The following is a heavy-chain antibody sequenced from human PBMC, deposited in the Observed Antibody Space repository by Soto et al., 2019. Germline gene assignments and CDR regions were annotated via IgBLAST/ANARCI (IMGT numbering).Heavy chain of an antibody. J-gene: IGHJ5*02. CDR1: GGTFSSYT. V-gene: IGHV1-69*08. CDR2: IIPILGIA. Sequence: QVQLVQSGAEVKKPGSSVKVSCKASGGTFSSYTISWVRQAPGQGLEWMGRIIPILGIANYAQKFQGRVTITADKSTSTAYMEQSSLRSEETAVYYCAREITWTAAGLSWFDPWGQGTLVTVS. CDR3: AREITWTAAGLSWFDP. D-gene: IGHD6-13*01.